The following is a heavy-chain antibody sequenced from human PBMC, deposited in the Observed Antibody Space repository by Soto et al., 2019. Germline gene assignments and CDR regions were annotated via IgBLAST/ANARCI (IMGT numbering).Heavy chain of an antibody. D-gene: IGHD3-10*01. CDR3: ASLWFGELSTQYYGMDV. Sequence: QVQLVQSGAEVKKSGSSVKVSCKASGGTFSSYAISWVRQAPGQGLEWMGGIIPIFGTANYAQKFQGRVTITADESTSTAYMELSSLRSEDTAVYYCASLWFGELSTQYYGMDVWGQGTTVTVSS. J-gene: IGHJ6*02. CDR2: IIPIFGTA. CDR1: GGTFSSYA. V-gene: IGHV1-69*01.